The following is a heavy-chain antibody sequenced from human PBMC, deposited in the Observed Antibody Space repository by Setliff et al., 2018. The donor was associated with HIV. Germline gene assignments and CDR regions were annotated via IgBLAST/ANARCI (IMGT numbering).Heavy chain of an antibody. D-gene: IGHD4-17*01. J-gene: IGHJ4*02. Sequence: KTSETLSLTCTVSDSGTYYWSWIRQPAGKGLEWIGRVSSRGDTNYNPSLKSRVTMSVDTSKNQFSLKLTSVTASDTAVYYCARAAAGNTGPFDLWGRGSPVTVSS. CDR2: VSSRGDT. V-gene: IGHV4-4*07. CDR3: ARAAAGNTGPFDL. CDR1: DSGTYY.